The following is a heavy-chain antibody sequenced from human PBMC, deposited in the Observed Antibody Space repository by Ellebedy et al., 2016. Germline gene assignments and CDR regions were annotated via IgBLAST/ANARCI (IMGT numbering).Heavy chain of an antibody. CDR1: GGTFSSYA. CDR3: ARDGTAYSSSWYGDY. Sequence: SVKVSCKASGGTFSSYAISWVRQAPGQGLEWMGGIIPILGIANYAQKFKGRVTITADKSTSTAYLELSSLRSEDKAVYYCARDGTAYSSSWYGDYWGQGTLVTVSS. CDR2: IIPILGIA. J-gene: IGHJ4*02. D-gene: IGHD6-13*01. V-gene: IGHV1-69*10.